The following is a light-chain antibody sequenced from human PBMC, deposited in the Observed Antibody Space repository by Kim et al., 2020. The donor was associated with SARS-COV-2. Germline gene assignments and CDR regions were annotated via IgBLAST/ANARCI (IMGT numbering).Light chain of an antibody. CDR3: SAWDSSLSAWV. Sequence: RQTATPAGTGNSKNVGHQGAAWLQQHQGHPPKLLSYRNNNRPSGISERLSASRSGNTAALTITGLQPEDEADYYCSAWDSSLSAWVFGGGTQLTVL. V-gene: IGLV10-54*01. J-gene: IGLJ3*02. CDR1: SKNVGHQG. CDR2: RNN.